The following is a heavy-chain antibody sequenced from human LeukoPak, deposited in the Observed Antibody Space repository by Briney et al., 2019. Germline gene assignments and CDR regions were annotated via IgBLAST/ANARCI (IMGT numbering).Heavy chain of an antibody. Sequence: GRSLRLSCAASGFPFSNYAMTWVRQAPGKGLERVSRISDSGDRTYYADSVKGRFTISRDNSKNMLYLQMNSLRVEDTALYYCAKGLGTSGYHDYWGQGTLVTVSS. CDR2: ISDSGDRT. D-gene: IGHD3-22*01. CDR3: AKGLGTSGYHDY. CDR1: GFPFSNYA. J-gene: IGHJ4*02. V-gene: IGHV3-23*01.